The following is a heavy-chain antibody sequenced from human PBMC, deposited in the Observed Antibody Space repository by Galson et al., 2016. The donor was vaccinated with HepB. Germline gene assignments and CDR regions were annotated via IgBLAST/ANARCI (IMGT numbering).Heavy chain of an antibody. D-gene: IGHD1-1*01. Sequence: SVKVSCKASGYTFTSYHMRWVRQAPGHGLEWMGIINPNVGSTMYAQKFHDRVTMTRDTYTNTVYMELSSLRSEETAVYYCARGRPIAVMERRWFDPWGQGTQLTVSS. CDR1: GYTFTSYH. CDR3: ARGRPIAVMERRWFDP. CDR2: INPNVGST. J-gene: IGHJ5*02. V-gene: IGHV1-46*01.